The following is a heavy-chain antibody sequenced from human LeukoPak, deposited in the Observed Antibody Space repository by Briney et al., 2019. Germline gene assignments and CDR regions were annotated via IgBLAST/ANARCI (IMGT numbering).Heavy chain of an antibody. CDR2: ISGSGGSI. Sequence: GGCLRLSCGASGFAFSTSAMSWVRQAPGKGLEWVSTISGSGGSIYYADSVKGRFTISRDNFKNTMSLQMNSLRAEDTAIYYCAKSRDGYYAYFDYWGQGALVTVSS. CDR3: AKSRDGYYAYFDY. D-gene: IGHD5-24*01. CDR1: GFAFSTSA. V-gene: IGHV3-23*01. J-gene: IGHJ4*02.